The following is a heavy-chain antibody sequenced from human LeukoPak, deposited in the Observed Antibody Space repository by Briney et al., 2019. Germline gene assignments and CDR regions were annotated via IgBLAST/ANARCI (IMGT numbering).Heavy chain of an antibody. CDR3: ARVIVVESGYFDY. CDR1: GASISPYY. V-gene: IGHV4-4*07. D-gene: IGHD3-22*01. Sequence: PSETLSLTCTVSGASISPYYWSFIRQPAGKGLEWIGHIHTSGSTNYNPSLKSRVTMSLDTSNNQFSLKLSSVTAPDTAVYYCARVIVVESGYFDYWGQGTLVTVSS. CDR2: IHTSGST. J-gene: IGHJ4*02.